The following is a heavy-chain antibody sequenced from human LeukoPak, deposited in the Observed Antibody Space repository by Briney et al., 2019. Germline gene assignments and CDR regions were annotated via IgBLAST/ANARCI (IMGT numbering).Heavy chain of an antibody. CDR3: ARGSYGETYY. CDR1: GYTFTSYG. Sequence: GASVKVSCKASGYTFTSYGISWVGQAPGQGQEWMGWISAYNGKKNYAQKLQGRVTMTTDTSTSTAYMELRGLRSDDTAVYYCARGSYGETYYWGQGTLVTVSS. V-gene: IGHV1-18*01. D-gene: IGHD4-17*01. CDR2: ISAYNGKK. J-gene: IGHJ4*02.